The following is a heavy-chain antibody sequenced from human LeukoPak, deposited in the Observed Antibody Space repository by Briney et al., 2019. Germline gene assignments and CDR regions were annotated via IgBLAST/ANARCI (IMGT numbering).Heavy chain of an antibody. CDR2: IYYSGST. V-gene: IGHV4-39*07. CDR3: ARVGTMIVVGLYYFDY. D-gene: IGHD3-22*01. J-gene: IGHJ4*02. Sequence: KASETLSLTCTVSGGSISSSSYYWGWIRQPPGKGLEWIGSIYYSGSTYYNPSLKSRVTISVDTSKNQFSLKLSSVTAADTAVYYCARVGTMIVVGLYYFDYWGQGTLVTVSS. CDR1: GGSISSSSYY.